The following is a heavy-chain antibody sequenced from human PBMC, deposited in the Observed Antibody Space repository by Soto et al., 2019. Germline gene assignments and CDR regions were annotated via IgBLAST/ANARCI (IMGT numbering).Heavy chain of an antibody. V-gene: IGHV4-59*01. J-gene: IGHJ4*02. Sequence: QMQLQESGPGLVKPSETLSLTCTVSGGSISSYYWNWIRQPPGKGLEWIGYIYNSGSTNYNPSLKSRVTRSVDTSQNQFPLKLTSVTAADTAVYYCVAPPRYWGQGTLVTVSS. CDR3: VAPPRY. CDR1: GGSISSYY. D-gene: IGHD2-15*01. CDR2: IYNSGST.